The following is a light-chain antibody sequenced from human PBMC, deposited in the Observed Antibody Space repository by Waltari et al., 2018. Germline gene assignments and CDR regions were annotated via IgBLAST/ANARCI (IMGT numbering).Light chain of an antibody. CDR2: DVS. CDR1: SGDVGAYNF. Sequence: QAALTQPRSVSGSPGQSVTIPCTGTSGDVGAYNFVSWYQQHPGEAPSLVLYDVSERPSGVPDRFSGSKSGNTASLTISRLRPEDEADYYCCSYAGSDTMLFGGGTQLTVL. CDR3: CSYAGSDTML. V-gene: IGLV2-11*01. J-gene: IGLJ2*01.